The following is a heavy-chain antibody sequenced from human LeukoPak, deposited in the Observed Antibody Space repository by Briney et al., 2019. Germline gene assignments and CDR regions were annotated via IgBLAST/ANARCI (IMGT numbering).Heavy chain of an antibody. V-gene: IGHV3-33*01. Sequence: PGGSLRLSCAASGLTFSSYGMHWVRQAPRKGLEWGAVIWYDGSNKYYADSVKGRFTISRDNSKNTLYLQMNSLRAVDTAVHYCARDRDSSGWPPLLYWGQGTLVTVSS. CDR2: IWYDGSNK. J-gene: IGHJ4*02. CDR1: GLTFSSYG. D-gene: IGHD6-19*01. CDR3: ARDRDSSGWPPLLY.